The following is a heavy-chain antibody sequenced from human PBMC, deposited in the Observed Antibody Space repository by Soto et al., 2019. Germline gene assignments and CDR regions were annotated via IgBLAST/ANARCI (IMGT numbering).Heavy chain of an antibody. J-gene: IGHJ6*02. CDR2: ISSSGSPI. Sequence: EVQLVESGGGLVQPGGSLRVACAASGFTLRTYSLNWVRQAPGKRLEGISYISSSGSPIYYADSVKGRFTVYRDNAKNTLSLQMNTLRDEDTAVYYCARAPSSGSYRSYSYFGMDVWGPGTTVTVSS. CDR1: GFTLRTYS. CDR3: ARAPSSGSYRSYSYFGMDV. D-gene: IGHD1-26*01. V-gene: IGHV3-48*02.